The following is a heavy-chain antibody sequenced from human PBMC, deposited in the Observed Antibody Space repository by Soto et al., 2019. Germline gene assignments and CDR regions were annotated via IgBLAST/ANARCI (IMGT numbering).Heavy chain of an antibody. CDR3: ARRSGSYPNTPSYYYYYYGMDV. CDR1: GFTFSSYW. J-gene: IGHJ6*02. Sequence: GGSLRLSCAASGFTFSSYWMSWVRQAPGKGLEWVANIKQDGSEKYYVDSVKGRFTISRDNAKNSLYLQMNSLRAEDTAVYYCARRSGSYPNTPSYYYYYYGMDVWGQGTTVTVSS. D-gene: IGHD1-26*01. CDR2: IKQDGSEK. V-gene: IGHV3-7*05.